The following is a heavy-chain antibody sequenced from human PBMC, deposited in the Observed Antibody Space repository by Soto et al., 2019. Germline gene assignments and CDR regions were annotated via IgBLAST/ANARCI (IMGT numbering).Heavy chain of an antibody. CDR3: ARLRIATNNYKWFEA. V-gene: IGHV4-31*03. CDR2: IYVTWAV. D-gene: IGHD2-21*01. Sequence: PSETLSLTCSVSVAALNSGNYYLSWIRQVPGKGLEWIGHIYVTWAVDYNPSLRDRITISQDTSERQFSLNLRLVTAADTAVYYCARLRIATNNYKWFEAWGQGTMVTVSS. J-gene: IGHJ5*02. CDR1: VAALNSGNYY.